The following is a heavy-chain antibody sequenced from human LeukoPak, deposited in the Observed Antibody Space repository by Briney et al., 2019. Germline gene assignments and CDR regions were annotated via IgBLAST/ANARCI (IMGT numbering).Heavy chain of an antibody. J-gene: IGHJ6*03. CDR3: ARLGYHLLYAYYYYYLDV. D-gene: IGHD2-2*02. CDR2: INHSGGT. V-gene: IGHV4-34*01. CDR1: GETFSGYS. Sequence: SETLSLTCAVYGETFSGYSWGWIRQPPGKGLEWIGEINHSGGTNYNPSLKSRVTISVATSKNQFSLKVTSLTAADTAVYYCARLGYHLLYAYYYYYLDVWGKGTTVTVS.